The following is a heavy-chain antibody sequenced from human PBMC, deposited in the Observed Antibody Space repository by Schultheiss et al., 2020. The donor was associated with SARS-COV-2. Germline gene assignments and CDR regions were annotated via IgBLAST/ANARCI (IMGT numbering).Heavy chain of an antibody. V-gene: IGHV4-31*03. CDR1: GGSISSGGYY. D-gene: IGHD5-12*01. Sequence: SETLSLTCTVSGGSISSGGYYWSWIRQHPGKGLEWIGYIYYSGSTYYNPSLKSRVTISVDTSKNQFSLKLSSVTAADTAVYYCARAGYSGYERYFDYWGQGTLVTVSS. CDR3: ARAGYSGYERYFDY. J-gene: IGHJ4*02. CDR2: IYYSGST.